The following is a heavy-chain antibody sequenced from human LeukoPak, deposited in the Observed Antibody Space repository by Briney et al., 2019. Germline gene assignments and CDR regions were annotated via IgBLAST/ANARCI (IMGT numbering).Heavy chain of an antibody. D-gene: IGHD3-10*01. CDR3: ARGPITMVRGVIIYDAFDI. CDR2: MNPNSGNT. CDR1: GYTFTSYD. Sequence: ASVKVSCKASGYTFTSYDINWVRQATGQGLEWMGWMNPNSGNTGYAQKFQGRVTITRNTSISTAYMELSSLRSEDTAVYYCARGPITMVRGVIIYDAFDIWRQGTMVTVSS. J-gene: IGHJ3*02. V-gene: IGHV1-8*03.